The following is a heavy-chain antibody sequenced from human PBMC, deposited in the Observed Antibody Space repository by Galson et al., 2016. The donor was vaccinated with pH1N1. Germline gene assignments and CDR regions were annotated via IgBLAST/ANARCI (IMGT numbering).Heavy chain of an antibody. CDR1: GFTFSSYW. J-gene: IGHJ2*01. Sequence: SLRLSCAASGFTFSSYWMHWVRQSPGKGLVWVSRINSDGSSTNYADSVKGRFTISSDNAKNTLYLQMNSLRAEDTAMYYCARFEYGDYVKYSDLWGRGTLVTVSS. CDR2: INSDGSST. V-gene: IGHV3-74*01. D-gene: IGHD4-17*01. CDR3: ARFEYGDYVKYSDL.